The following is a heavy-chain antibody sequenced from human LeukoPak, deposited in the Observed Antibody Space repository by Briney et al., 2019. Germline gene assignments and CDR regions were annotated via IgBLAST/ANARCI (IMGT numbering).Heavy chain of an antibody. V-gene: IGHV3-23*01. CDR1: GFTFSSYA. Sequence: GGSLRLSCAASGFTFSSYAMSWVRQAPGKGLEWVSGISNSGGSTYYADSVKGRFTISRDNAKNSLYLQMNSLRDEDTAVYYCAREVADCSSTSCYMMIYYYGMDVWGQGTTVTVSS. J-gene: IGHJ6*02. D-gene: IGHD2-2*01. CDR3: AREVADCSSTSCYMMIYYYGMDV. CDR2: ISNSGGST.